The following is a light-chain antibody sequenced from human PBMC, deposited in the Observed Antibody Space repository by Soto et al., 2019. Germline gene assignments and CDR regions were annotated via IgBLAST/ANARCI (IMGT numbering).Light chain of an antibody. J-gene: IGLJ2*01. CDR1: SSNIGSKT. V-gene: IGLV1-44*01. CDR2: SNN. Sequence: QSVLTQPPSASGTPGQRVTISCSGSSSNIGSKTVNWYQQLPGTAPKLLIYSNNQRPSGVPDRFSGSKSGPAASLAISGLQSEDEADYYCAAWDDSLNGVVFGGGTKLTV. CDR3: AAWDDSLNGVV.